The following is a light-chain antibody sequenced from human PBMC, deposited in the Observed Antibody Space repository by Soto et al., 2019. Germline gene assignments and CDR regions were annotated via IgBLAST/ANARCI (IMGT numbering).Light chain of an antibody. CDR1: QNVYNN. V-gene: IGKV3-15*01. CDR3: QQCRNWPLT. J-gene: IGKJ4*01. CDR2: DAS. Sequence: EIVMTQSPATLSVSPGEGATLSCKASQNVYNNLAWYQQRPGQPPRLLIYDASTRATGISARFSGSGYGTEFTLTISSLQSKDFAVYFCQQCRNWPLTFGGGTKV.